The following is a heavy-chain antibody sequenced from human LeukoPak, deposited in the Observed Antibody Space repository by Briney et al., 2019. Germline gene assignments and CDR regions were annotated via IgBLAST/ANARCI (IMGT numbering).Heavy chain of an antibody. CDR1: GFTFSSYA. V-gene: IGHV3-30-3*01. CDR2: ISYHGSNE. CDR3: ARNYDSSGYYLGDY. Sequence: GRSLRLSCAASGFTFSSYAMHWVRQAPAKGLEWVAVISYHGSNEYYADSVKGRFTISRDNSKNTLYLQMNSRRAEDTAVYYCARNYDSSGYYLGDYWGQGTLVTVSS. J-gene: IGHJ4*02. D-gene: IGHD3-22*01.